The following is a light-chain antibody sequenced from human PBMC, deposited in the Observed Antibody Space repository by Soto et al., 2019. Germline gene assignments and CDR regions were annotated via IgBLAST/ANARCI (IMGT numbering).Light chain of an antibody. CDR1: QSINTN. V-gene: IGKV3-15*01. Sequence: DIVMTQSPATLSVSPGERATLSCRASQSINTNLAWYQQKPGQAPRLLIYGASTRATVIPARFSGGGSGTEFTLTISGLQADDFAVYYCQQYHHWPPKVTFGPGTRVDI. CDR2: GAS. CDR3: QQYHHWPPKVT. J-gene: IGKJ3*01.